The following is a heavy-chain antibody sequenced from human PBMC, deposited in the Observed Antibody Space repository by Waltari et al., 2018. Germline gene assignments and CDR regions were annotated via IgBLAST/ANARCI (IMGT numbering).Heavy chain of an antibody. CDR3: ARSYTGSPIDV. J-gene: IGHJ6*02. CDR2: SRNRAYGYTT. D-gene: IGHD1-1*01. CDR1: GYTVSDEY. Sequence: EVELVASGGDLVQPVGALRRSCAASGYTVSDEYIDWVRQSPGKGLEWVGLSRNRAYGYTTVYAAAVGGRFTISRDDSKKSVYLQMSSLNTEDTAIYFCARSYTGSPIDVWGQGTTVTVSS. V-gene: IGHV3-72*01.